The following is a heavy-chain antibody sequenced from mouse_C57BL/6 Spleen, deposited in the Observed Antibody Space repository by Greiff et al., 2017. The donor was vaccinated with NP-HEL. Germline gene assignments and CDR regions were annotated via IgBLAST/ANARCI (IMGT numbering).Heavy chain of an antibody. Sequence: VQLQQSGPELVKPGASVKISCKASGYAFTSSWMNWVKQRPGEGLEWIGRIYPGDGDTNYNGKFKGKATLTADKSSSTAYMQLSSLTSEDSAVYCCARGYCGNHLYFDVWGTGTTVTVAS. V-gene: IGHV1-82*01. J-gene: IGHJ1*03. CDR1: GYAFTSSW. D-gene: IGHD2-1*01. CDR2: IYPGDGDT. CDR3: ARGYCGNHLYFDV.